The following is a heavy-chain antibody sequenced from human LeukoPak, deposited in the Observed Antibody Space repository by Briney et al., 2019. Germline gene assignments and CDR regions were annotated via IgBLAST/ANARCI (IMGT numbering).Heavy chain of an antibody. V-gene: IGHV3-23*01. D-gene: IGHD5-24*01. J-gene: IGHJ4*02. CDR2: TSSSDSGK. Sequence: GGSLRLSCAASGFTFSSCWMNWVRQAPGKGLEWVAATSSSDSGKYHADSVRGRFTISRDNSKNTVYLQMNSLRAEDTAVYYCARDLREMATTNFDYWGQGTLVTVSS. CDR1: GFTFSSCW. CDR3: ARDLREMATTNFDY.